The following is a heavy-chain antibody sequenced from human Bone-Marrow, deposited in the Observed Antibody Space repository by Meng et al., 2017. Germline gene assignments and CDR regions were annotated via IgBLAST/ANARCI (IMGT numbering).Heavy chain of an antibody. Sequence: GESLKISCAASGFTFSSYGMHWVRQAPGKGLEWVAVIWYDGSNKYYADSVKGRFTISRDNSKNTLYLQMNSLRAEDTAVYYCARVGNRMRFPWYYYDSSGYYYLAGYFDYWGQGTLVTVSS. CDR3: ARVGNRMRFPWYYYDSSGYYYLAGYFDY. J-gene: IGHJ4*02. V-gene: IGHV3-33*01. CDR1: GFTFSSYG. CDR2: IWYDGSNK. D-gene: IGHD3-22*01.